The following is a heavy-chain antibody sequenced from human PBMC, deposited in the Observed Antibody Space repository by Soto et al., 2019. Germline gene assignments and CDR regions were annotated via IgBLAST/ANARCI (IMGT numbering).Heavy chain of an antibody. CDR2: IKQDGREK. CDR1: GFPFSSYW. J-gene: IGHJ6*03. Sequence: PGGSLRLFCAAFGFPFSSYWISWGRQGPGKGLGWVANIKQDGREKYYVESVKGRFTISTDNAKNSLTLQMNSLRAEDTAVYYCARALLGGEYDILKAYRTTEYYYSMDVWGKGTTVTVSS. D-gene: IGHD3-9*01. CDR3: ARALLGGEYDILKAYRTTEYYYSMDV. V-gene: IGHV3-7*01.